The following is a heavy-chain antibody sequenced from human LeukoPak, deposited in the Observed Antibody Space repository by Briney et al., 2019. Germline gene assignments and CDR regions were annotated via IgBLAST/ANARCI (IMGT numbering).Heavy chain of an antibody. Sequence: GGSLRLSFAASGFTPNNYWIHWVGQGPGEGLLWVSRISRDGSSTTYADSVKGRFTISRDNTKNTLYLQMISLRAEDTAVYYCVRGNDYGGPHYWGQGTLVTVSS. D-gene: IGHD4-23*01. CDR2: ISRDGSST. CDR3: VRGNDYGGPHY. V-gene: IGHV3-74*01. J-gene: IGHJ4*02. CDR1: GFTPNNYW.